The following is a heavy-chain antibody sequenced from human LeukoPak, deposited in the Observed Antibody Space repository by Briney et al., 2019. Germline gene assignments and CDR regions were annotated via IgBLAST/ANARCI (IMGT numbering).Heavy chain of an antibody. CDR3: ARSPYILTGENFDY. CDR2: INPNSRGT. V-gene: IGHV1-2*02. CDR1: GYSFTDYY. D-gene: IGHD3-9*01. J-gene: IGHJ4*02. Sequence: ASVKVSCKASGYSFTDYYMHWVRQAPGQGLEWMGWINPNSRGTNYAQKFQGRVTMTRDTTITTAYMEMSRPRADDTALYYCARSPYILTGENFDYWGQGTLVTVSS.